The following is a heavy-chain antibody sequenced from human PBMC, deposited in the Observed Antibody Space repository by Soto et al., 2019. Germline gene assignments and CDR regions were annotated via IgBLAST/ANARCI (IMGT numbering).Heavy chain of an antibody. CDR2: ISYDGRDQ. CDR1: GFTFSSYD. D-gene: IGHD1-26*01. Sequence: QVQLVESGGGVVQPGRSLRLSCAASGFTFSSYDMDWVRQAPGKGLEWVACISYDGRDQYYADSVKGRFTISRDNSRNTLYLEMDSLITEDTAVYSCAKRGQSGRYPYFWFDPWGQGTLVTVSP. V-gene: IGHV3-30*18. J-gene: IGHJ5*02. CDR3: AKRGQSGRYPYFWFDP.